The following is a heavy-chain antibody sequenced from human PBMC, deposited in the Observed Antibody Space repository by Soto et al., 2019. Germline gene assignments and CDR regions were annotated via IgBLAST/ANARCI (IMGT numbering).Heavy chain of an antibody. D-gene: IGHD2-2*01. Sequence: QEQLVQSAAEVKKPGASVKVSCMTSGYTFNDYEINWVRQATGQGLEWIGWMNPNSGETGYAQRFQGRVPMTTSSSLSTAYLELSSLTSDDTAVYYCARIAMPARPRWYNWFDPWGQGTLVTVSS. V-gene: IGHV1-8*02. CDR1: GYTFNDYE. J-gene: IGHJ5*02. CDR2: MNPNSGET. CDR3: ARIAMPARPRWYNWFDP.